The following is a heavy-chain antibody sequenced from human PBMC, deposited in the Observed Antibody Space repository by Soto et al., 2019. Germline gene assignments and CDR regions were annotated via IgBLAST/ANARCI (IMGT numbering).Heavy chain of an antibody. J-gene: IGHJ4*02. D-gene: IGHD3-22*01. V-gene: IGHV4-31*03. CDR1: GGSISSGGYY. CDR2: IYYSGST. CDR3: ARSAPNNYYDSSGYYLADFDY. Sequence: SETLSLPCTVFGGSISSGGYYWSRIRQHPGKGLEWIGYIYYSGSTYYNPSLKSRVTISVDTSKNQFSLKLSSVTAADTAVYYCARSAPNNYYDSSGYYLADFDYWGQGTLVTVSS.